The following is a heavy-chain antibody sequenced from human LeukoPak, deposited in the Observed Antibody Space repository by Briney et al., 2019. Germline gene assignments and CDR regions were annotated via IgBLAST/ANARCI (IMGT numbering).Heavy chain of an antibody. CDR3: ASSSQEYYDILTGFHD. J-gene: IGHJ1*01. D-gene: IGHD3-9*01. V-gene: IGHV4-39*02. CDR1: GGSISDTNNY. Sequence: SETLSLTCSVSGGSISDTNNYWGWIRQPPGKGLEWIASIDYRGNTYQKPSLKSRVTISVDTAKGHFSLQLSSVTAADTAVYYCASSSQEYYDILTGFHDWGQGTLVVVSS. CDR2: IDYRGNT.